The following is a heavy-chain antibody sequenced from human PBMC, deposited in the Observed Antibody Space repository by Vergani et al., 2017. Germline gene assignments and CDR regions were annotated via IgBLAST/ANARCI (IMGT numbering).Heavy chain of an antibody. D-gene: IGHD1-1*01. J-gene: IGHJ3*01. CDR3: ARVAPSNSEVTPTAFDV. V-gene: IGHV1-18*01. CDR2: IRPYTGHT. Sequence: QVQLVQSGAEVKKPGASVSVSCKGSSHTFQTYGISWVRQAPGKGLEWMAWIRPYTGHTIYAQKFQDRVTMTADTSTNTAYMALRSLRSDDTAVYFCARVAPSNSEVTPTAFDVWGQGTMVTVSS. CDR1: SHTFQTYG.